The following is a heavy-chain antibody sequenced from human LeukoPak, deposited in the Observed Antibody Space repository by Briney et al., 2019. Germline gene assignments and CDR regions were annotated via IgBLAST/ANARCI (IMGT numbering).Heavy chain of an antibody. CDR3: ARGSGEYQLLFYYYYMDV. V-gene: IGHV1-18*01. Sequence: GASVKVSCKASGYTFTSYGISWVRQAPGQGLEWMGWISAYNGNTNYAQKLQGRVTMTTDTSTSTAYMELRSLRSDDTAVYYCARGSGEYQLLFYYYYMDVWGKGTTVTVSS. CDR1: GYTFTSYG. CDR2: ISAYNGNT. J-gene: IGHJ6*03. D-gene: IGHD2-2*01.